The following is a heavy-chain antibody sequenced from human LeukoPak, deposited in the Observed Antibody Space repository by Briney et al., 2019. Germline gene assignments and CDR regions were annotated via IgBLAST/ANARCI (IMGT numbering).Heavy chain of an antibody. D-gene: IGHD2-2*01. Sequence: SETLSLTCTVSGGSISSYYWIWIRQPAGKGLEWIGRIYTSGSTNYNPSLKSRVTMSVDTSKNQFSLKLSSVTAADTAVYYCARDSGYSTAANCGMDVWGQGTTVTVSS. J-gene: IGHJ6*02. CDR3: ARDSGYSTAANCGMDV. V-gene: IGHV4-4*07. CDR1: GGSISSYY. CDR2: IYTSGST.